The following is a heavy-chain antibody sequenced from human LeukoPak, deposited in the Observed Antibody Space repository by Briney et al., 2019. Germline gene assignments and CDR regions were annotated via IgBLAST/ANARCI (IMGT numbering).Heavy chain of an antibody. D-gene: IGHD1-26*01. CDR3: ARDSVGSYGY. Sequence: GGSLRLSCAASGLTFSSYSMNWVRQAPGKGLEWVSYISSSSSTIYYADSVKGRFTISRDNAKNSLYLQMNSLRAEDTAVYYCARDSVGSYGYWGQGTLVTVSS. J-gene: IGHJ4*02. CDR1: GLTFSSYS. V-gene: IGHV3-48*01. CDR2: ISSSSSTI.